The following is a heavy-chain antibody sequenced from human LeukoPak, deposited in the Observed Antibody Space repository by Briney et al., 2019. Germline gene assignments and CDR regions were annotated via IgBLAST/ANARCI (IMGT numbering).Heavy chain of an antibody. V-gene: IGHV4-39*01. CDR1: GGSISSSSYY. J-gene: IGHJ4*02. D-gene: IGHD4-23*01. CDR2: IYYSGST. Sequence: PSETLSLTCTVSGGSISSSSYYWGWIRQPPGKGLEWIGSIYYSGSTYYNPSLKSRVTISVDTSKNQFSLRLNSVTAADTAVYYCARHSTVTFYFDYWGQGTLVTVSS. CDR3: ARHSTVTFYFDY.